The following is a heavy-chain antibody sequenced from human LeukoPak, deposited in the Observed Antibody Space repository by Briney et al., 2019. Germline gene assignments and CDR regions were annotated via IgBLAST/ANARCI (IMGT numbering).Heavy chain of an antibody. V-gene: IGHV3-48*03. CDR1: GFTFSSYE. Sequence: GGSLRLSCAASGFTFSSYEMNWARQAPGKGLEWVSYISSSGSTIYYADSVKGRFTISRDNAKNSLYLQMNSLRAEDTAVYYCARETMARTSFGELDFDYWGQGTLVTVSS. J-gene: IGHJ4*02. CDR3: ARETMARTSFGELDFDY. CDR2: ISSSGSTI. D-gene: IGHD3-10*01.